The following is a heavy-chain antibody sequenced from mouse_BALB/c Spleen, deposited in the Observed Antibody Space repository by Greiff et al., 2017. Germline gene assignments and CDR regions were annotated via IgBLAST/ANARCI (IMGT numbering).Heavy chain of an antibody. V-gene: IGHV1-82*01. Sequence: VQLQQSGPELVKPGASVKISCKASGYAFSSSWMNWVKQRPGQGLEWIGRIYPGDGDTNYNGKFKGKATLTADKSSSTAYMQLSSLTSVDSAVYFCARWSYGSSYGFAYWGQGTLVTVSA. CDR3: ARWSYGSSYGFAY. CDR2: IYPGDGDT. J-gene: IGHJ3*01. CDR1: GYAFSSSW. D-gene: IGHD1-1*01.